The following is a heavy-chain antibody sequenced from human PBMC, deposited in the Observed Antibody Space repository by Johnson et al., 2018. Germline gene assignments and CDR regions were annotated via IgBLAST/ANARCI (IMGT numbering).Heavy chain of an antibody. CDR2: IKQDGSEK. CDR1: GFTFSSYW. D-gene: IGHD6-13*01. J-gene: IGHJ6*02. Sequence: VQLVQSGGGLVQPGGSLRLSCAASGFTFSSYWMSWVRQAPGKGLEWVANIKQDGSEKYYVDSVKGRFTISRDNAKNSLYLQMHGVRAEDTAVYYCARDGDRWIAAAGPWHNYYYYGMDVWGQGTTVTVSS. V-gene: IGHV3-7*01. CDR3: ARDGDRWIAAAGPWHNYYYYGMDV.